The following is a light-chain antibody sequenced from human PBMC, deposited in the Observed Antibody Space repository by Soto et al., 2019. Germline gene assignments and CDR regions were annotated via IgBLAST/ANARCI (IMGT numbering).Light chain of an antibody. Sequence: EIVLTQSPATLSLSPGERATLSCGASQSVSTNYLAWYQQQPGQAPRLIIYGASTRATGSPARFSGSGSWTEFTLPISSLQSEDFAVYYCQQYNNCPSWTFGQGTKVDIK. CDR3: QQYNNCPSWT. J-gene: IGKJ1*01. V-gene: IGKV3-15*01. CDR1: QSVSTN. CDR2: GAS.